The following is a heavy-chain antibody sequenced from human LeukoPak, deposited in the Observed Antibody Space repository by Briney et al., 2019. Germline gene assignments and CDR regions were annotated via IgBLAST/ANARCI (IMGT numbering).Heavy chain of an antibody. Sequence: GGSLRLSCEASGITFNKDAMSWVHQGPGQALLLVSGISGDGDTTYYADSVKGGFSISRDNSKNTLYLPMTRLRVEDTGKYYCVKDQDAYIPYYGIDLWGPGTTVTVS. CDR2: ISGDGDTT. CDR1: GITFNKDA. D-gene: IGHD2-21*01. V-gene: IGHV3-23*01. J-gene: IGHJ6*02. CDR3: VKDQDAYIPYYGIDL.